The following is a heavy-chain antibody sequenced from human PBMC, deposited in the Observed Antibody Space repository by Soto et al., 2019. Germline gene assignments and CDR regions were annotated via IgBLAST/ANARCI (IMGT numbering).Heavy chain of an antibody. Sequence: QVQLVESGGGVVQPGRSLRLSCAASGFPFSSYGMHWVCQAPGKGLEWVAHISYDGSNKHYTDSVKGRFTISRDNSKNMLYLQMSSLRAEDTAVYYCAGGQYYFDYCGQGTRVSVSS. CDR2: ISYDGSNK. J-gene: IGHJ4*02. CDR1: GFPFSSYG. CDR3: AGGQYYFDY. D-gene: IGHD2-15*01. V-gene: IGHV3-30*03.